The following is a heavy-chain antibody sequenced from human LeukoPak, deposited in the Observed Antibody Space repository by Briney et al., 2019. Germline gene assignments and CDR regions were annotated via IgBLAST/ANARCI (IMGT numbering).Heavy chain of an antibody. CDR1: GGSISSSSYY. CDR2: IYYSGST. Sequence: PSETLSLTCTVSGGSISSSSYYWGWIRQPPGKGLEWIGSIYYSGSTYYNPSLKSRVTISVDTSKNQFSLKLSSVTAADTAVYYCARENGRGVISPYFDYWGQGTLVTVSS. V-gene: IGHV4-39*07. J-gene: IGHJ4*02. CDR3: ARENGRGVISPYFDY. D-gene: IGHD3-10*01.